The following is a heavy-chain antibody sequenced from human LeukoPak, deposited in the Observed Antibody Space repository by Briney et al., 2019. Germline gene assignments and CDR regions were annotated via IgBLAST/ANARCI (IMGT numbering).Heavy chain of an antibody. D-gene: IGHD5-24*01. CDR2: INPSGGST. Sequence: ALVKVSCKASGYTFTSYDMHWVRQAPGQGLEWMGIINPSGGSTSYAQKFQGRVTMTRDTSTSTVYMELSSLRSEDTAVYYCARGVEMATNGGAFDIWGQGTMVTVSS. CDR3: ARGVEMATNGGAFDI. V-gene: IGHV1-46*01. CDR1: GYTFTSYD. J-gene: IGHJ3*02.